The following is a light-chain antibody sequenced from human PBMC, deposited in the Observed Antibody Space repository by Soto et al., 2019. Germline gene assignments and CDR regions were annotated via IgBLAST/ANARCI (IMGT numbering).Light chain of an antibody. Sequence: EIVLTQSPGTLSLSPGERATLSCRASQSLSKNYLAWYQHKPGQAPRLLIHDASNRATGIPDRFSRSGSGNDFTLTISSLEPEDSAVYYWQQCVTAPLTFGPGTKVEI. CDR3: QQCVTAPLT. CDR2: DAS. J-gene: IGKJ1*01. CDR1: QSLSKNY. V-gene: IGKV3-20*01.